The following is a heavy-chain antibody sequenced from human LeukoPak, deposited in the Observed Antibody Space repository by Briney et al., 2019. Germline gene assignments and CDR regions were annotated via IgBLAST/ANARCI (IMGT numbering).Heavy chain of an antibody. V-gene: IGHV1-46*01. J-gene: IGHJ5*02. CDR1: GYTFTSYY. CDR3: ARGGIRYCSSTSCYTGWFDP. Sequence: ASVKVSCKASGYTFTSYYLHWVRQAPGQGLEWMGIINPSGGSTSYAQKFQGRVTMTRDTSTSTVYMELSSPRSEDTAVYYCARGGIRYCSSTSCYTGWFDPWGQGTLVTVSS. CDR2: INPSGGST. D-gene: IGHD2-2*02.